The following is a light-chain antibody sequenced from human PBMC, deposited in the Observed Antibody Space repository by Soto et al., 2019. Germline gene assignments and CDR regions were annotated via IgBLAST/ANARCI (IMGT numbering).Light chain of an antibody. CDR2: DVS. Sequence: QSALTQPRSVSGSPGQSVTISCTGTSSDVGGYNYVSWYQQHPGKAPKLMIYDVSKRPSGVPDLFSGSKSGNTASLTIAGLQAEDEADYYCSSYAGSYAVFGGGTQLTVL. CDR1: SSDVGGYNY. CDR3: SSYAGSYAV. V-gene: IGLV2-11*01. J-gene: IGLJ7*01.